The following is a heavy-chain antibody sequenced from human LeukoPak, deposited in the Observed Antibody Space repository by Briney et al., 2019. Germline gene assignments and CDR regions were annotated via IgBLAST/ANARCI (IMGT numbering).Heavy chain of an antibody. CDR1: DSNIGTYV. V-gene: IGHV3-23*01. CDR3: AKDRISGQGGAARILDY. D-gene: IGHD6-6*01. Sequence: PGGSLRLSCGAPDSNIGTYVVTWVRQVPGKGLEWVSGMSGGGLSTYYARSVKGRFTLSRDSSKNTFYLEMNSLGADDTALYYCAKDRISGQGGAARILDYWGQGILVTVSS. J-gene: IGHJ4*02. CDR2: MSGGGLST.